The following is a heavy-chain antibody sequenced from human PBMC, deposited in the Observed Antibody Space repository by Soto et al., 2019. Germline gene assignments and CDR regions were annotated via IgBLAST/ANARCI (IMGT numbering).Heavy chain of an antibody. CDR1: GDSISNLDYF. CDR2: IYKSATT. J-gene: IGHJ5*01. Sequence: SETLSLTCSVSGDSISNLDYFWAWIRQPPGQALEYIGYIYKSATTYYNPSFESRVAISVDTSKSQFPLNVTSVTAADTAVYFCARGRYCLTGRCFPNWFDSWDQGALVTVSS. CDR3: ARGRYCLTGRCFPNWFDS. V-gene: IGHV4-30-4*01. D-gene: IGHD7-27*01.